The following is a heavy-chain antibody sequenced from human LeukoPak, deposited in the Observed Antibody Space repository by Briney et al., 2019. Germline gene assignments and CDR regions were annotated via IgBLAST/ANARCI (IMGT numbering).Heavy chain of an antibody. V-gene: IGHV3-30-3*01. J-gene: IGHJ4*02. CDR3: TREDGYNYTPSLGY. D-gene: IGHD5-24*01. CDR2: ISSDGSDK. Sequence: GGSLRLSCAASGFTLSSYTMHWVRQAPGKGLEWVTVISSDGSDKYYADSVRGRFSISRDNSKNTLYLQMNSLRVEDTAVYYCTREDGYNYTPSLGYWGQGTLVTVSS. CDR1: GFTLSSYT.